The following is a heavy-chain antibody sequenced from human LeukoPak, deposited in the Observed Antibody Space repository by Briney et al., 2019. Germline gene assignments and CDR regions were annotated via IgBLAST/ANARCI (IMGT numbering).Heavy chain of an antibody. Sequence: GGSLRLSCAASGFTFSDYYMSWIRQAPGKGLEWVSYISSSGSTIYYADSVKGRFTISRDNAKNSVYLQMNSLRAGDTAVYYCARSVIFGVVMDNQTYYYNYMDVWGKGTTVTVSS. CDR2: ISSSGSTI. CDR1: GFTFSDYY. J-gene: IGHJ6*03. D-gene: IGHD3-3*01. V-gene: IGHV3-11*04. CDR3: ARSVIFGVVMDNQTYYYNYMDV.